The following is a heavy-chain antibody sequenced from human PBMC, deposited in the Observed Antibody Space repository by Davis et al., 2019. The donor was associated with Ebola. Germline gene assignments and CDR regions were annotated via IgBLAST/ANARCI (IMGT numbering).Heavy chain of an antibody. J-gene: IGHJ4*02. V-gene: IGHV1-18*01. CDR2: ISAYNGNT. Sequence: AASVKVSCKASGYTFTSYGISWVRQAPGQGLEWMGWISAYNGNTNYAQKFQGRVTITADKSTSTAYMELSSLRSEDTAVYYCARGRRGSWDFDYWGQGTLVTVSS. D-gene: IGHD1-26*01. CDR1: GYTFTSYG. CDR3: ARGRRGSWDFDY.